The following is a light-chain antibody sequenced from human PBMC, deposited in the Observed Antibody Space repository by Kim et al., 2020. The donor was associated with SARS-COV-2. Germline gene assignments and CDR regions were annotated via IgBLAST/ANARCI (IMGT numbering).Light chain of an antibody. CDR3: QQRSNSPLT. CDR1: QSVSSY. CDR2: DAS. Sequence: EIVLTQSPATLSLSPGERATLSCRASQSVSSYLAWYQQKPGQAPGLLIYDASNRATGIPARFSVSGSGTDFTLTISSLEPEDFAVYYCQQRSNSPLTFGGGTKVYIK. V-gene: IGKV3-11*01. J-gene: IGKJ4*01.